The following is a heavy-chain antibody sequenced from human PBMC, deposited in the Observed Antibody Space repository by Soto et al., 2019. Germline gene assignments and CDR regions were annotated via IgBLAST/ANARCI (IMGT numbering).Heavy chain of an antibody. V-gene: IGHV3-30-3*01. Sequence: QVQLVESGGGVVQPGRSLRLSCAASEFTFSSYAMHWVRQAPGKGLEWVAVISYDGSNKYYADSVKGRFTISRDNSKNTLYLQMNSLRAEDTAVYYCARDGEAAVAGDNWFDPWGQGTLVTVSS. D-gene: IGHD6-19*01. J-gene: IGHJ5*02. CDR2: ISYDGSNK. CDR3: ARDGEAAVAGDNWFDP. CDR1: EFTFSSYA.